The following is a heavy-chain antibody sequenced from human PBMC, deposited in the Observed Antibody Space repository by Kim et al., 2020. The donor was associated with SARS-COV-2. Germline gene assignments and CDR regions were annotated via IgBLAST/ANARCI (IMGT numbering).Heavy chain of an antibody. V-gene: IGHV7-4-1*02. CDR1: GYTFTSYA. D-gene: IGHD3-9*01. J-gene: IGHJ5*02. CDR3: ARRINYDILTGYGLGFWHWFDP. Sequence: ASVKVSCKASGYTFTSYAMNWVRQAPGQGLEWMGWINTNTGNPTYAQGFTGRFVFSLDTSVSTAYLQISSLKAEDTAVYYCARRINYDILTGYGLGFWHWFDPWGQGTLVTVSS. CDR2: INTNTGNP.